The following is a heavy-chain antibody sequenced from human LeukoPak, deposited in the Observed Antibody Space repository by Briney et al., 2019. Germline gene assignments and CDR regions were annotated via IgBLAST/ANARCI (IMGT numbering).Heavy chain of an antibody. Sequence: SETLSLTCTVSGGSISSYYWSWIRQPAGKGLEWIGRIYTSGSTNYNPSLKSRVTMSVDTSKNQFSLKLSSVTAADTAVYYCARGPGYYDSSGYLYYYYMDVWGKGTTVTVSS. CDR1: GGSISSYY. V-gene: IGHV4-4*07. CDR3: ARGPGYYDSSGYLYYYYMDV. J-gene: IGHJ6*03. D-gene: IGHD3-22*01. CDR2: IYTSGST.